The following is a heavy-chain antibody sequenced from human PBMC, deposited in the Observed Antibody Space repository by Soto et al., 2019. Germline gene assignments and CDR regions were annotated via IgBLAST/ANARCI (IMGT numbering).Heavy chain of an antibody. V-gene: IGHV4-30-2*02. CDR3: ARWNGGGTLAFDY. Sequence: SETLSLTCAVSGGSISSGGYSWSWIRQPPGKGLEWIGYIYHSGSTYYNPSLKSRVTISVDRSKNQFSLKLSSVTAADTAVYYCARWNGGGTLAFDYWGQGTLVTVSS. D-gene: IGHD1-1*01. J-gene: IGHJ4*02. CDR1: GGSISSGGYS. CDR2: IYHSGST.